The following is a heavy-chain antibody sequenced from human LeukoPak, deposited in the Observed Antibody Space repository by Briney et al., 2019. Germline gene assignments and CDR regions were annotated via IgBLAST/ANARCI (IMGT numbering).Heavy chain of an antibody. CDR2: IYPGDSDT. D-gene: IGHD3-3*02. V-gene: IGHV5-51*01. J-gene: IGHJ3*02. CDR1: GYNFTIRW. Sequence: GESLKISCKGSGYNFTIRWIGWVRQMPGKGLEWMGIIYPGDSDTRYSPSFQGQVTISADKSISTAYLQWSSLKASDTAMYYCARLKALSAHIWGQGTMVTVSS. CDR3: ARLKALSAHI.